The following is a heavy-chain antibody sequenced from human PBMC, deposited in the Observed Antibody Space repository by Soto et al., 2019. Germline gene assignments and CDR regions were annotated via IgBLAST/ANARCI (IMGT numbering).Heavy chain of an antibody. D-gene: IGHD5-12*01. CDR2: ISYDGNYK. CDR1: GFSFSSYG. Sequence: QVRLVESGGGVVQPGRSLRLSCVASGFSFSSYGMHWVRQAPGKGLEWVAVISYDGNYKSYADSVKGRITISRDNSKKTLYLHMNSPRPEDTAVFYCAKDPVEMAPRTGYYGMDVRGQGTTVTVSS. CDR3: AKDPVEMAPRTGYYGMDV. V-gene: IGHV3-30*18. J-gene: IGHJ6*02.